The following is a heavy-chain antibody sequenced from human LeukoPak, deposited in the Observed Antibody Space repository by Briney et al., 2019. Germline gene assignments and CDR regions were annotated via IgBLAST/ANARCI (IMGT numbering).Heavy chain of an antibody. V-gene: IGHV3-23*01. CDR3: AKDEPSIAVAGPHYYYYYGMDV. Sequence: GGSLRLSCAASGFTFSSYAMSWVRQAPGKGLEWVSAISGSGGSTYYADSVKGQFTISRDNSKNTLYLQMNSLRAEDTAVYYCAKDEPSIAVAGPHYYYYYGMDVWGQGTTVTVSS. CDR2: ISGSGGST. D-gene: IGHD6-19*01. J-gene: IGHJ6*02. CDR1: GFTFSSYA.